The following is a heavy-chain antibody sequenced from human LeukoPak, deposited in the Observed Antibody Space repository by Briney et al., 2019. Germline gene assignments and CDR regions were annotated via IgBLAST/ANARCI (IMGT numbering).Heavy chain of an antibody. V-gene: IGHV3-7*04. Sequence: PGGSLRLSCGASGFXFSSYWTSWVRQAPGKGLEWEANIKQDGSEKYYVDSVKGRFTISRDNAKNSLYLQMNSLRAEDTAVYYCASDREYYYGSGSFDYWGQGTLVTVSS. J-gene: IGHJ4*02. CDR3: ASDREYYYGSGSFDY. D-gene: IGHD3-10*01. CDR1: GFXFSSYW. CDR2: IKQDGSEK.